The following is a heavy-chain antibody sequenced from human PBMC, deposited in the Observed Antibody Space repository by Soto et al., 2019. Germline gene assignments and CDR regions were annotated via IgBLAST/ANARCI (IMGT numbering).Heavy chain of an antibody. CDR1: GGTFSSYT. CDR3: AREKVLAAAGPYDAFDI. CDR2: IIPILGIA. J-gene: IGHJ3*02. Sequence: ASVKVSCKASGGTFSSYTISWVRQAPGQGLEWMGRIIPILGIANYAQKFQGRVTITADKSTSTAYMELSSLRSEVTAVYYCAREKVLAAAGPYDAFDIWGQGTMVTVSS. V-gene: IGHV1-69*04. D-gene: IGHD6-13*01.